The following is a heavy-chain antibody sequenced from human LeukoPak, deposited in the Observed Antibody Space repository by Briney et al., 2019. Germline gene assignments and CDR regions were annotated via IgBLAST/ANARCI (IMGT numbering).Heavy chain of an antibody. CDR3: ARGGGYSGYDNYFDY. Sequence: SETLSLTCTVSGGSISTYHWSWIRQPPGKGLEWIGYSYYNGRTSYNPSLKSRVIISVDASKNQFSLRLTSVTTADTAVYFCARGGGYSGYDNYFDYRGQGALVTVSS. CDR2: SYYNGRT. J-gene: IGHJ4*02. CDR1: GGSISTYH. D-gene: IGHD5-12*01. V-gene: IGHV4-59*01.